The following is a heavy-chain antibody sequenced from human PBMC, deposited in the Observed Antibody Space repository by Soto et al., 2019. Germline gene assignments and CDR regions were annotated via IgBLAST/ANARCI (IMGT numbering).Heavy chain of an antibody. V-gene: IGHV4-39*01. CDR3: ARQTVTKIDY. CDR2: IYYSGST. J-gene: IGHJ4*02. CDR1: GGSISSSSYY. Sequence: SETLSLTCTVSGGSISSSSYYWGWIRQPPGKGLEWIGSIYYSGSTYYNPSLKSRVTISVDTSKNQFSLKLSSMTAADTAVYYCARQTVTKIDYWGQGTPVTVSS. D-gene: IGHD2-21*02.